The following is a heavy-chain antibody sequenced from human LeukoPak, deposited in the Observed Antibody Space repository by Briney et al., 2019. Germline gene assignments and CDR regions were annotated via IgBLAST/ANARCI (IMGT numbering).Heavy chain of an antibody. J-gene: IGHJ3*02. Sequence: PGGSLRLSCAASGFTFSSYGMHWVRQAPGKGLEWVAVISYDGSNKYYADSMKGRFTISRDNSKNTLYLQMNSLRAEDTAVYYCARGRDIVVVLAAFDIWGQGTMVTVSS. D-gene: IGHD2-2*01. V-gene: IGHV3-30*03. CDR3: ARGRDIVVVLAAFDI. CDR2: ISYDGSNK. CDR1: GFTFSSYG.